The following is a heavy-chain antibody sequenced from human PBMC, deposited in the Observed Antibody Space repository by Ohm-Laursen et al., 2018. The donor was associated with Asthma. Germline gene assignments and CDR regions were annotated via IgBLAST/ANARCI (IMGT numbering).Heavy chain of an antibody. CDR1: GGTFTSYG. V-gene: IGHV1-69*01. Sequence: SSVTVSCKASGGTFTSYGITWVRQAPGQGLEWMGGIILVFGTSNYAQKFQGRVTITADESTSTAYMELTTLRSEDTAVYYCARSSLRGSFDYWGQGTLVTVSS. CDR2: IILVFGTS. J-gene: IGHJ4*02. D-gene: IGHD3-10*01. CDR3: ARSSLRGSFDY.